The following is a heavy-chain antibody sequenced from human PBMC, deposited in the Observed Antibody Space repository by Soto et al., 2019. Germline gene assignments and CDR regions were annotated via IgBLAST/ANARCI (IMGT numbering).Heavy chain of an antibody. CDR3: AKWPKNDDNWNP. D-gene: IGHD1-20*01. J-gene: IGHJ5*02. V-gene: IGHV3-23*01. Sequence: GWSLRLACASSVFTFSSYAMSWVRQAPGKGLEWVSAISGSGGSTYYADSVKGRFTISRDNSKNTLYLQMNSLRAEDTAVYYCAKWPKNDDNWNPWGQGTLVTVSS. CDR1: VFTFSSYA. CDR2: ISGSGGST.